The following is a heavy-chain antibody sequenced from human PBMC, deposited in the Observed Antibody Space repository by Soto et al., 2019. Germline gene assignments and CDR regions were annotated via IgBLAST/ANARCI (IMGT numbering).Heavy chain of an antibody. V-gene: IGHV3-23*01. CDR1: GFTFSSYA. J-gene: IGHJ6*03. CDR2: ISGSGGTT. Sequence: QLWESGGGLVQPGGSLRLSCAASGFTFSSYAMSWVRQAPGKGLEWVSGISGSGGTTYYADSVKGRFTISRDNSKNTLYLQMSSLTAEDTAVYYRAKGVGVVPSAISMGFWGKGTTVNVAS. CDR3: AKGVGVVPSAISMGF. D-gene: IGHD2-2*01.